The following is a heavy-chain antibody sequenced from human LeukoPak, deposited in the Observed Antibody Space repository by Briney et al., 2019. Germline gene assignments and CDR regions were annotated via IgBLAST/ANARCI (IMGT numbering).Heavy chain of an antibody. V-gene: IGHV3-48*02. Sequence: GGSLRLSCVASGFTFSDYNMNWVRQAPGKGLEWVSYITSSSTAIYYPDSVKGRFTISRDNAKKSLYLQMNSLRDEDTAVYYCARGRAYAFDIWGQGTMVTVSS. J-gene: IGHJ3*02. CDR2: ITSSSTAI. CDR1: GFTFSDYN. CDR3: ARGRAYAFDI.